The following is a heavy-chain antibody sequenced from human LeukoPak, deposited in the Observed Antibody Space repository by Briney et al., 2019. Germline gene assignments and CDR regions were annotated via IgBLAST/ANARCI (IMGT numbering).Heavy chain of an antibody. V-gene: IGHV3-13*01. CDR1: GFTFSSYD. CDR3: ARGMSIVGATLDYMDV. J-gene: IGHJ6*03. CDR2: ICTAGDT. D-gene: IGHD1-26*01. Sequence: GGSLRLSCAASGFTFSSYDMHWVRQAPGKGLEWVSAICTAGDTYYPGSVKGRSTISRENAKNSLYLQMNSLRAGDTAVYYCARGMSIVGATLDYMDVWGKGTTVTVSS.